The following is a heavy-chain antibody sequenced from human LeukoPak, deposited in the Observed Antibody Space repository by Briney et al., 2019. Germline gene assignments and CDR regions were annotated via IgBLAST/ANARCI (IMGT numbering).Heavy chain of an antibody. CDR2: IYYSGST. CDR3: ARDGAGYASGWYWDYYYMDV. D-gene: IGHD6-19*01. V-gene: IGHV4-39*02. J-gene: IGHJ6*03. CDR1: GGSISSSSYY. Sequence: PSETLSLTCTVSGGSISSSSYYWGWIRQPPGKGLEWIGSIYYSGSTYYNPSLKSRVTISVDTSKNQFSLRLSSVTAADTAVYYCARDGAGYASGWYWDYYYMDVWGKGTTVTVSS.